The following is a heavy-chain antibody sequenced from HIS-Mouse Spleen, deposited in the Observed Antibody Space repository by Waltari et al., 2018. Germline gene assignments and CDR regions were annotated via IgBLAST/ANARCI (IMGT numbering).Heavy chain of an antibody. Sequence: QLQLQESGPGLVKPAETPSLTCTVAGGSISSSTYYWAWIRQPPGKGLEWIGSIYYSGSTYYNPSLKSRVTISVDTSKNQFSLKLSSVTAADTAVYYCAREIPYSSSWYDWYFDLWGRGTLVTVSS. CDR3: AREIPYSSSWYDWYFDL. D-gene: IGHD6-13*01. CDR1: GGSISSSTYY. J-gene: IGHJ2*01. CDR2: IYYSGST. V-gene: IGHV4-39*07.